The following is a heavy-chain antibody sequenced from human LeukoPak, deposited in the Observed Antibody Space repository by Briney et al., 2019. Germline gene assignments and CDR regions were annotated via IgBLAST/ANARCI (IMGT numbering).Heavy chain of an antibody. CDR2: ISAYNGNT. Sequence: GASVKVSCKASGYTFTTYGISWVRQAPGQGLEWMGWISAYNGNTNYAQKLQGRVTMTTDTSTSTAYMELRSLRSDDTAVYYCARVQQSGPFDAFDIWGQGTMLTVSS. CDR1: GYTFTTYG. J-gene: IGHJ3*02. CDR3: ARVQQSGPFDAFDI. D-gene: IGHD6-13*01. V-gene: IGHV1-18*01.